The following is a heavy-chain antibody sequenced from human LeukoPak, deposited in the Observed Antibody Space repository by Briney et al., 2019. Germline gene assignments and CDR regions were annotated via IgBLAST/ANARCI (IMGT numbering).Heavy chain of an antibody. J-gene: IGHJ3*02. CDR3: ARYGKSGTYSHGFDI. D-gene: IGHD3-10*01. CDR1: GYSFTGHW. Sequence: GESLKISCEAFGYSFTGHWIGRVRQMPGRGLEFMGTIYPGDSDTRYSPSFEGRVSISVDKSINTAYLQWSGLKASDTAMYYCARYGKSGTYSHGFDIRGQGTMVIVSS. CDR2: IYPGDSDT. V-gene: IGHV5-51*01.